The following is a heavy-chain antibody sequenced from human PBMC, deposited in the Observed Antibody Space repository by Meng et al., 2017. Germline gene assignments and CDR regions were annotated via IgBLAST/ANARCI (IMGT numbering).Heavy chain of an antibody. Sequence: QWQLQETGPGVVTPSGTLSLSCAVSGGSISSSNWWSWGRQPPGKGLEWIGEIYHSGSTNYNPSLKSRVTISVDKSKNQFSLKLSSVTAADTAVYYCARDRGAVAGTNFDYWGQGTLVTVS. J-gene: IGHJ4*02. D-gene: IGHD6-19*01. V-gene: IGHV4-4*02. CDR1: GGSISSSNW. CDR2: IYHSGST. CDR3: ARDRGAVAGTNFDY.